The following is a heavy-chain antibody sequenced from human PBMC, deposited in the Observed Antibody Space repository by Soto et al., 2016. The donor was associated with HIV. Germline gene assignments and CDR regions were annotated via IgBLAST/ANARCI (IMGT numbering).Heavy chain of an antibody. CDR2: FFYSETT. D-gene: IGHD3-3*01. CDR3: ARQEGITIFGIVTGPLDF. Sequence: QLQLQESGPGLVKPSETLSLTCTVSGGSISSDNYYWSWIRQPPGKGLEWIGGFFYSETTYYNPSLTGRVTISADTSKNSFSLRLSSVTAADMAVYSCARQEGITIFGIVTGPLDFWGQGILVHRLL. J-gene: IGHJ4*02. V-gene: IGHV4-39*01. CDR1: GGSISSDNYY.